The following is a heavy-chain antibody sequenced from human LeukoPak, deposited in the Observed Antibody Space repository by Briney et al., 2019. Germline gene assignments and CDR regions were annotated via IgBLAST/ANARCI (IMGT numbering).Heavy chain of an antibody. CDR3: ARRVDHYDFWSGYNDAFDI. Sequence: MASETLSLTCTVSGGSVSSGSYYWSWIRQPPGKGLEWIGYIYYSGSTNYNPSLKSRVTISVDTSKNQFSLKLSSVTAADTAVYYCARRVDHYDFWSGYNDAFDIWGQGTMVTVSS. D-gene: IGHD3-3*01. CDR1: GGSVSSGSYY. J-gene: IGHJ3*02. CDR2: IYYSGST. V-gene: IGHV4-61*01.